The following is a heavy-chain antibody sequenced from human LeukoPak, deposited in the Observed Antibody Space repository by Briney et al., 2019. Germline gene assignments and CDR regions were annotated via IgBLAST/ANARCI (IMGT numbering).Heavy chain of an antibody. J-gene: IGHJ5*02. D-gene: IGHD1-7*01. V-gene: IGHV1-2*02. CDR1: GYTFTSYD. CDR2: INPNSGGT. Sequence: ASVKVSCKASGYTFTSYDINWVRQATGQGLEWMGWINPNSGGTNYAQKFQGRVTMTRDTSISTAYMELSRLRSDDTAVYYCARDSHNWNYSGFDPWGQGTLVTVSS. CDR3: ARDSHNWNYSGFDP.